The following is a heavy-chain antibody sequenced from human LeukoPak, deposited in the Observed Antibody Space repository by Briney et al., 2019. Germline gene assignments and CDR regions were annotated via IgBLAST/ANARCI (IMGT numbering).Heavy chain of an antibody. Sequence: GGSLRLSCAASGFTFSSYSMNWVRQAPGKGLEWVSSISSSSSYIYYADSVKGRFTISRDNAKNSLYLQMSSLRAEDTAVYYCARDLREAIFGVVIPGPFDYWGQGTLVTVSS. CDR3: ARDLREAIFGVVIPGPFDY. CDR2: ISSSSSYI. J-gene: IGHJ4*02. V-gene: IGHV3-21*01. CDR1: GFTFSSYS. D-gene: IGHD3-3*01.